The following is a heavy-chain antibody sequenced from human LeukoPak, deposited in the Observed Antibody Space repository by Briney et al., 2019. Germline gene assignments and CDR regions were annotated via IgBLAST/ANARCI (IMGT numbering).Heavy chain of an antibody. Sequence: ASVKVSCKASGYTFTTYAIHWVRQAPGQSLEWMGWIDIGNGNTKYSQSFQDRVIITRDTSARIAYMEVSSLTSEDTALYYCARDQEVGASKGDAFDIWGQGTMVTVSS. CDR3: ARDQEVGASKGDAFDI. V-gene: IGHV1-3*04. D-gene: IGHD1-26*01. CDR1: GYTFTTYA. J-gene: IGHJ3*02. CDR2: IDIGNGNT.